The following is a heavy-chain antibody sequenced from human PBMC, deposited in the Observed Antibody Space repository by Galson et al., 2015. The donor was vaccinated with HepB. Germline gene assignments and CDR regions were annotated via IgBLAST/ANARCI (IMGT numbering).Heavy chain of an antibody. Sequence: SLRLSCAASGFAFEHLWMHWVRQVPGKGLVWVSRITSDGSGTKYADFVEGRFTVSRDNAKNTLFLQMNSLRPEDTAIYYCVRDAPTAFLDYWGQGTQVTGSS. CDR1: GFAFEHLW. D-gene: IGHD4-11*01. CDR3: VRDAPTAFLDY. CDR2: ITSDGSGT. V-gene: IGHV3-74*03. J-gene: IGHJ4*02.